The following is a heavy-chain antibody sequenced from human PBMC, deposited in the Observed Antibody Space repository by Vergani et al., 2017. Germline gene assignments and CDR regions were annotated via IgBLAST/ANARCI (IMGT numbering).Heavy chain of an antibody. J-gene: IGHJ4*02. Sequence: QVQLVESAGGVVQPGVSLRLSCASSVFTFSNFGMHWFRQAPGKGLEWLAYIGKDGINTRYRDAVKGRFTVSRDNSKDILYLQKDSLRSEDTALYYCAKYVRDSTDGVPDSWGPGTLVIVSS. CDR3: AKYVRDSTDGVPDS. V-gene: IGHV3-30*02. CDR2: IGKDGINT. CDR1: VFTFSNFG. D-gene: IGHD2-2*01.